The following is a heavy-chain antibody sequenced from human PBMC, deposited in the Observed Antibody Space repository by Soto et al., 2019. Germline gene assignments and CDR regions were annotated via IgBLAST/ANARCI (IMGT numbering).Heavy chain of an antibody. CDR1: GGSFSGYY. V-gene: IGHV4-34*01. CDR2: INHSGST. J-gene: IGHJ5*02. CDR3: ARGLPYSSSWYWSHNWFDP. D-gene: IGHD6-13*01. Sequence: PSETLSLTCAVYGGSFSGYYWSWIRQPPGKGLEWIGEINHSGSTNYNPSLKSRVTISVDTSKNQFSLKLSSVTAADTAVYFCARGLPYSSSWYWSHNWFDPWGQGTLVTVSS.